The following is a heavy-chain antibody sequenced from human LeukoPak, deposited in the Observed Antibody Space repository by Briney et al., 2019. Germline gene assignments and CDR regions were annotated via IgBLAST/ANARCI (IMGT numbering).Heavy chain of an antibody. CDR3: VRLVGATSQHFY. Sequence: PSETLSLTCTVSGYSMTSGHYWGWIRQPPGKGLEWIGSIYYSGSTYYNPSLKSRVPMSVDRSKDQFSLYLSSVTAADTAVYYCVRLVGATSQHFYWGQGTLVTVSS. J-gene: IGHJ4*02. CDR2: IYYSGST. CDR1: GYSMTSGHY. V-gene: IGHV4-38-2*02. D-gene: IGHD1-26*01.